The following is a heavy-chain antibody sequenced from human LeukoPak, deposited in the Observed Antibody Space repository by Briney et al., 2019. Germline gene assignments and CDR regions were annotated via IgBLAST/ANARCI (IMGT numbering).Heavy chain of an antibody. V-gene: IGHV3-74*01. J-gene: IGHJ4*01. D-gene: IGHD3-3*01. CDR2: INSDRSST. Sequence: LSGGSLRLSCAASGFTFSSYWMHWVRQAPGKGLVWVSRINSDRSSTNYADSVKGRFTISRDNAKNTLYLQMNSLRAEDTAVYYCARDGAYSTIFYWGQGTLVTVSS. CDR1: GFTFSSYW. CDR3: ARDGAYSTIFY.